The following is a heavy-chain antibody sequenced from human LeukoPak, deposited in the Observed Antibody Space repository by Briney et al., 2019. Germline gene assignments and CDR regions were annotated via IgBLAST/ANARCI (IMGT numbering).Heavy chain of an antibody. CDR3: ARTIAAAGTLYYFDY. J-gene: IGHJ4*02. CDR2: IIPIFGTA. V-gene: IGHV1-69*06. D-gene: IGHD6-13*01. Sequence: ASVKVSCKASGGTFISYAISWVRQAPGQGPEWMGGIIPIFGTANYAQKFQGRVTITADKSTSTAYMELSSLRSEDTAVYYCARTIAAAGTLYYFDYWGQGTLVTVSS. CDR1: GGTFISYA.